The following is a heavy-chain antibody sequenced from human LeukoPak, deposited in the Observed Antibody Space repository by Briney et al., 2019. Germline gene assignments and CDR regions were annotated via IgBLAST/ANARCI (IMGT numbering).Heavy chain of an antibody. Sequence: TPSETLSLTCTVSGGSISSYYWTWIRQPPGKGLEWIGYVDHTGSTNFNPSLNGRVSISRDTTNNLFSLRLRSVTAADTAVYFCARGRVSSSTWYSTYYYYFYMDVWGKGTTVTVS. D-gene: IGHD1-1*01. CDR2: VDHTGST. J-gene: IGHJ6*03. CDR3: ARGRVSSSTWYSTYYYYFYMDV. CDR1: GGSISSYY. V-gene: IGHV4-59*01.